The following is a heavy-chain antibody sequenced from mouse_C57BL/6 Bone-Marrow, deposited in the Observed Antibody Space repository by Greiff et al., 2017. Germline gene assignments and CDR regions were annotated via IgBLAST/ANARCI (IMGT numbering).Heavy chain of an antibody. CDR3: AIEGLGYYGREYFDV. D-gene: IGHD2-3*01. V-gene: IGHV1-7*01. CDR1: GYTFTSYW. CDR2: INPSGGYT. J-gene: IGHJ1*03. Sequence: VKLVESGAELATPGASVTLSCKASGYTFTSYWMHWVHQRPGQGLEWIGYINPSGGYTKYNQKFKDKATLTADKSSRTAYMQLSSLTYEDSAVYYCAIEGLGYYGREYFDVWGTGTTVTVSS.